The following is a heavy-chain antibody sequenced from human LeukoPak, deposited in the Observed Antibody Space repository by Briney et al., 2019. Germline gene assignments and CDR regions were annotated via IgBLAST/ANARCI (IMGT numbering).Heavy chain of an antibody. CDR1: EFTFTTFA. D-gene: IGHD3-9*01. V-gene: IGHV3-23*01. CDR2: ISGSGHAT. J-gene: IGHJ4*02. Sequence: GGSLRLSCAASEFTFTTFAMSWVRQAPGQGLEWVSAISGSGHATHYADSVKGRSTVSRDNSKNTLYLQMNSLRGDDTAVYYCAKYFDSYGAFDYWGQGTLVTVSS. CDR3: AKYFDSYGAFDY.